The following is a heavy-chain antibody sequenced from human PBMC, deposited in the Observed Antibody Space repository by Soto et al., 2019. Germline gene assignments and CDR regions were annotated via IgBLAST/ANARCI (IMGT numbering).Heavy chain of an antibody. J-gene: IGHJ3*01. Sequence: GGSLRLSCAASGLTFSNYAMNWVRQGPGKGLEWVSVISATGGSAYYADSVQGRFAISRDNSKNTLYLQMNSLRAEETAIYYCVGEGRGSFDFWGQGTMVTVSS. CDR2: ISATGGSA. CDR1: GLTFSNYA. V-gene: IGHV3-23*01. D-gene: IGHD5-12*01. CDR3: VGEGRGSFDF.